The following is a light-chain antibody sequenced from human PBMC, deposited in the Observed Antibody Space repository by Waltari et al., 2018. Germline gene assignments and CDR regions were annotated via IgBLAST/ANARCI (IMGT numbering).Light chain of an antibody. CDR2: DAS. Sequence: EIVLTQSPGTLSLSPGDRATLSCGASQSVTSSSLAWYQQKPGQAPRLLMYDASNRAAGIPDRFSGSGSGTDFTLIISRLEPEDFAVYYCHQYGSSPRTFGQGTKVEIK. CDR3: HQYGSSPRT. CDR1: QSVTSSS. J-gene: IGKJ1*01. V-gene: IGKV3-20*01.